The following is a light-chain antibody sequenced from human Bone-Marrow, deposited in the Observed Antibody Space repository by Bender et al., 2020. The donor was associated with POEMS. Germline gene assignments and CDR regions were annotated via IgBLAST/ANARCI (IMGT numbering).Light chain of an antibody. Sequence: QSALTQPASVSGSPGQSIAISCAGTSSDVGGYDRVSWYQQYPGKAPKLLIYDDNERPSGIPDRFSGSKSGTSATLGITGLQTGDEADYFCGTWDNSLSAWLFGGGTKLTVL. CDR3: GTWDNSLSAWL. V-gene: IGLV1-51*01. CDR1: SSDVGGYDR. J-gene: IGLJ3*02. CDR2: DDN.